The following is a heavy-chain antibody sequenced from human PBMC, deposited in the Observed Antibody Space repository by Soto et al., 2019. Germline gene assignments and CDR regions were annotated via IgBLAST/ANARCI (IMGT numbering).Heavy chain of an antibody. Sequence: SQTLSLTCAISGDSVSSNSAAWNWIRQSPSRDLKWLGRTYYRSKWYNYYAVSVKSRITINPDTSKNQFSLQLNSVTPEDTAVYYCAREHVEWLPYCWYFDLWGSGTLVTVSS. CDR3: AREHVEWLPYCWYFDL. CDR1: GDSVSSNSAA. CDR2: TYYRSKWYN. V-gene: IGHV6-1*01. D-gene: IGHD3-3*01. J-gene: IGHJ2*01.